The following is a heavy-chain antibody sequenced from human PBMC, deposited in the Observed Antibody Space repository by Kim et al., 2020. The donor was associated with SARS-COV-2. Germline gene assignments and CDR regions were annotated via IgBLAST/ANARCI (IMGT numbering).Heavy chain of an antibody. CDR2: INAGNGNT. V-gene: IGHV1-3*01. Sequence: ASVKVSCKASGYTFTSYAMHWVRQAPGQRLEWMGWINAGNGNTKYSQKFQGRVTITRDTSASTAYMELSSLRSEDTAVYYCARDLFGAEQPGWFDTWGQGTLVTVSS. CDR3: ARDLFGAEQPGWFDT. J-gene: IGHJ5*02. CDR1: GYTFTSYA. D-gene: IGHD6-13*01.